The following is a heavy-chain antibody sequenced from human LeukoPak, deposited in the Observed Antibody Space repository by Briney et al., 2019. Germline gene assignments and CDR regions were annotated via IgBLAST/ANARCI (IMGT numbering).Heavy chain of an antibody. CDR3: ASSPGIAAAGTWYYYYGMDV. V-gene: IGHV4-39*01. Sequence: PSETLSLTCTVSGDSISSSSYYWGWIRQPPGKGLEWIGSIYYSGSTYYNPSLKSRVTISVDTSKNQFSLKLSSVTAADTAVYYCASSPGIAAAGTWYYYYGMDVWGQGTTVTVSS. J-gene: IGHJ6*02. CDR1: GDSISSSSYY. D-gene: IGHD6-13*01. CDR2: IYYSGST.